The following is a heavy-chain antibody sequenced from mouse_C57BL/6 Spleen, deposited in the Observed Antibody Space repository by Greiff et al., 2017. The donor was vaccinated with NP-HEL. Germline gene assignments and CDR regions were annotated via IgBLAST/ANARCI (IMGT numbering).Heavy chain of an antibody. CDR2: IDPSDSET. V-gene: IGHV1-52*01. J-gene: IGHJ4*01. CDR3: AREGGGYDVPYYAMDY. CDR1: GYTFTSYW. Sequence: VQLQQPGAELVRPGSSVKLSCKASGYTFTSYWMHWVKQRPIQGLEWIGNIDPSDSETHYNQKFKDKATLTVDKSSSTAYMQLSSLTSEDSAVYYCAREGGGYDVPYYAMDYWGQGTSVTVSS. D-gene: IGHD2-2*01.